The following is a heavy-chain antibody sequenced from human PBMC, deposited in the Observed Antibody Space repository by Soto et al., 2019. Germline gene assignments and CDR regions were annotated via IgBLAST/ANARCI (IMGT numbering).Heavy chain of an antibody. D-gene: IGHD3-16*01. CDR2: IYPGDSDT. Sequence: GESLKISCKGSGYSFTSYWIGWVRQMPGKGLEWMGIIYPGDSDTRYSPSFQGQVTISADKSISTAYLQWSSLRSDDTAVYYCARDWCSDYRCSFAGYLDFWGQGTLVTVSS. CDR1: GYSFTSYW. J-gene: IGHJ4*02. V-gene: IGHV5-51*01. CDR3: ARDWCSDYRCSFAGYLDF.